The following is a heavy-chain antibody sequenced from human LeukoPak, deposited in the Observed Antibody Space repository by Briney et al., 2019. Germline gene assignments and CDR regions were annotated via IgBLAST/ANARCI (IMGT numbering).Heavy chain of an antibody. J-gene: IGHJ6*02. Sequence: GRSLRLSCAASGFTFDDYAMHWVRQAPGKGLEWVSGISWNSGSIGYADSVKGRFTISGDNAKNSLYLQMNSLRAEDTALYYCAKDIPRRSGGYFPYAYYGMDVGGRGTTVTVSS. D-gene: IGHD6-19*01. CDR1: GFTFDDYA. V-gene: IGHV3-9*01. CDR3: AKDIPRRSGGYFPYAYYGMDV. CDR2: ISWNSGSI.